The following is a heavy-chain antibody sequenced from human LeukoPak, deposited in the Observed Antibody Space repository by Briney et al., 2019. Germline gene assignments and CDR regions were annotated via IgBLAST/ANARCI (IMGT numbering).Heavy chain of an antibody. Sequence: PSETLSLTCTVSGGSISSYYWSWIRQPPGKGLEWIGYIYYSGNTNYNPSLKTRVTISVDTSKNQFSLKLSSVTAADTAVYYCASGYSSGWFYFDYWGRGTLVTVSS. V-gene: IGHV4-59*01. CDR3: ASGYSSGWFYFDY. CDR2: IYYSGNT. D-gene: IGHD6-19*01. J-gene: IGHJ4*02. CDR1: GGSISSYY.